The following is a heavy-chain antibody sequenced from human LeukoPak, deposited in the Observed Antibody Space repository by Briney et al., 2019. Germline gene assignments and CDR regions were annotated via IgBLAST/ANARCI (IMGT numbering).Heavy chain of an antibody. D-gene: IGHD1-26*01. Sequence: ASETLSLTCTVSGGSISSGGYYWSWIRQHPGKGLEWIGYIYYSGSTYYNPSLKSRVTISVDKAKNQFSLKMRSVTAADTAVYYCARDRLATGGMDVWGQGTTVTVSS. V-gene: IGHV4-31*03. CDR3: ARDRLATGGMDV. CDR2: IYYSGST. J-gene: IGHJ6*02. CDR1: GGSISSGGYY.